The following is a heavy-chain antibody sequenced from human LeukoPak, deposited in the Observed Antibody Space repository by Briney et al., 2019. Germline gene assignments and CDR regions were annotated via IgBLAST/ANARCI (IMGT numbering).Heavy chain of an antibody. V-gene: IGHV4-38-2*02. CDR1: GYSISSGYY. CDR2: IYYSGST. J-gene: IGHJ4*02. CDR3: ARSEIPYYFDY. Sequence: SETLSLTCTVSGYSISSGYYWGWIRQPPGKGLEWIGYIYYSGSTNYNPSLKSRVTISVDTSKNQFSLKLSSVTAADTAVYYCARSEIPYYFDYWGQGTLVTVSS.